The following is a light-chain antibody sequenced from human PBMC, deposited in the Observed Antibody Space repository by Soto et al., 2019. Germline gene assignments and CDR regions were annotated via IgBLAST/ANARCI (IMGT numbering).Light chain of an antibody. Sequence: EIVLTHSPATLSLSPGERATLSCRASQSISSYLAWYQQKPDQAPRLLIYDASNRATGIPARFSGSGSGTDFTLTISSLEPEDFAVYYCHQRSTWPFTFGPGTKVAI. V-gene: IGKV3-11*01. CDR2: DAS. CDR1: QSISSY. CDR3: HQRSTWPFT. J-gene: IGKJ3*01.